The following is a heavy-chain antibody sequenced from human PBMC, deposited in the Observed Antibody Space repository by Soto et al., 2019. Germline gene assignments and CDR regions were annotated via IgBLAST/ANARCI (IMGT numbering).Heavy chain of an antibody. CDR1: GYTFTSYV. CDR2: ISADNGNT. J-gene: IGHJ5*02. CDR3: ARRYCSSNSCYLHWFDH. D-gene: IGHD2-2*01. V-gene: IGHV1-18*01. Sequence: QVRLGQSGAEVKKPGASVKVSCKASGYTFTSYVIAWVRQAPGQGLEWVGWISADNGNTNFAQKVQGRVTMTTDTYTDTAYLELRSLRSDDTPVYCCARRYCSSNSCYLHWFDHWGQGTLVTVSS.